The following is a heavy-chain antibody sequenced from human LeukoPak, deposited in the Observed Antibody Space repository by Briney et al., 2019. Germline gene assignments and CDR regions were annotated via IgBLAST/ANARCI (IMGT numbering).Heavy chain of an antibody. D-gene: IGHD2-21*01. CDR2: NDQSGRT. Sequence: PSETLALTCAVSGYSMSRGENWGGSRPPPGKGREWSGINDQSGRTDYNPSLKSRVTISVDTSKNQFSLKLSSVTAADTAVYYCARQVVIAVDAFDIWGQGTMVTVSS. CDR3: ARQVVIAVDAFDI. J-gene: IGHJ3*02. V-gene: IGHV4-38-2*01. CDR1: GYSMSRGEN.